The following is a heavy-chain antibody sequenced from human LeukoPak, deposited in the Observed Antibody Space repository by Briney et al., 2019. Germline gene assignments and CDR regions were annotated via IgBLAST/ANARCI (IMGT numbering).Heavy chain of an antibody. D-gene: IGHD2-2*01. V-gene: IGHV4-59*08. Sequence: PSETLSLTCIVSGGSIGTYYWTWIRQPPGKGLEWIGYIDYTGTTKCNPSLKSRATLSVDMLKNQLSLKLTSVSAADTAVYYCARQNDFMVVPVDWGQGTLVTVSS. CDR2: IDYTGTT. CDR3: ARQNDFMVVPVD. J-gene: IGHJ4*02. CDR1: GGSIGTYY.